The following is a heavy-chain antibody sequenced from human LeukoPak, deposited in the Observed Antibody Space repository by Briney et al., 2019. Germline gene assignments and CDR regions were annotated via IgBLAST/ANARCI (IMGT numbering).Heavy chain of an antibody. CDR1: GYSFTSYW. CDR2: IWPLDSEV. CDR3: ARHGKYSSGSHYFDD. V-gene: IGHV5-51*01. Sequence: GESLKVSCKASGYSFTSYWIAWVRQMPGKGLEWMGIIWPLDSEVRYSPSFQGQVAMSVDKSSTTAYLQWNRLKASDTAVYYCARHGKYSSGSHYFDDWSQGILVSVSS. D-gene: IGHD3-22*01. J-gene: IGHJ4*02.